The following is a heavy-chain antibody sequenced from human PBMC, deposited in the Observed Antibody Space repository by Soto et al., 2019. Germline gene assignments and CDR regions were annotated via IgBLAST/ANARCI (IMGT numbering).Heavy chain of an antibody. CDR3: ARDDSSSWYYFDY. J-gene: IGHJ4*02. D-gene: IGHD6-13*01. CDR1: GGSVSSGSYY. V-gene: IGHV4-61*01. Sequence: SETLSLTCTVSGGSVSSGSYYWSWIRQPPGKGLEWIGYIYYSGSTNYNPSLKSRVTISVDTSKNQFSLKLSSVTAADTAVYYCARDDSSSWYYFDYWGQGTLVTVSS. CDR2: IYYSGST.